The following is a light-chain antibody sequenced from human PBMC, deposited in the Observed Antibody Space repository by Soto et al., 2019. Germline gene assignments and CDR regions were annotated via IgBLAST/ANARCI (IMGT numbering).Light chain of an antibody. Sequence: EIVLTQSPATLSLSPGERATLSCRASQSVSSSLAWYQQKPGQAPRLLIYDTSNRATGIPARFSGSESGTDFTLTISSLEPEDFAVYYCQQRANWRITFGQGTRLEIK. CDR1: QSVSSS. J-gene: IGKJ5*01. CDR2: DTS. CDR3: QQRANWRIT. V-gene: IGKV3-11*01.